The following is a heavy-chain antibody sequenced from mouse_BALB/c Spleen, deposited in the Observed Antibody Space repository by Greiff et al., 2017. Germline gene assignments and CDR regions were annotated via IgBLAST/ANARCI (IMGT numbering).Heavy chain of an antibody. CDR2: IWAGGST. Sequence: VQLQQSGPGLVAPSQSLSITCTVSGFSLTSYGVHWVRQPPGKGLEWLGVIWAGGSTNYNSALMSRLSISKDNSKSQVFLKMNSLQTDDTAMYYCARVYYYGSGYEDAMDYWGQGTSVTVSS. V-gene: IGHV2-9*02. J-gene: IGHJ4*01. CDR3: ARVYYYGSGYEDAMDY. CDR1: GFSLTSYG. D-gene: IGHD1-1*01.